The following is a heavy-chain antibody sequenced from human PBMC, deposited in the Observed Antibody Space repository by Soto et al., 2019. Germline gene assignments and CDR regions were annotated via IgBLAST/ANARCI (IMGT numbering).Heavy chain of an antibody. D-gene: IGHD3-10*01. CDR1: GGTFSSYA. CDR2: IIPIFGTA. V-gene: IGHV1-69*13. CDR3: ARSPHYYGSGRLNYGMDV. J-gene: IGHJ6*02. Sequence: ASVKVSCKASGGTFSSYAISWVRQAPGQGLEWMGGIIPIFGTANYAQKFQGRVTITADESTSTAHMELSSLRSEDTAVYYCARSPHYYGSGRLNYGMDVWGQGTTVTVSS.